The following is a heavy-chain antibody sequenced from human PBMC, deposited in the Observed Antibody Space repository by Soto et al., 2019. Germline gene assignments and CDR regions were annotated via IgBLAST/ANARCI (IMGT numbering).Heavy chain of an antibody. CDR3: ARDPGDIVLMVHYYGMDV. CDR2: IWYDGSNK. D-gene: IGHD2-8*01. Sequence: GGSLRLSCAASGFTFSSYGMHWVRQAPGKGLEWVAVIWYDGSNKYYADSVKGRFTISRDNSKNTLYLQMNSLRAEGTAVYYCARDPGDIVLMVHYYGMDVWGQGTTVTVSS. V-gene: IGHV3-33*01. J-gene: IGHJ6*02. CDR1: GFTFSSYG.